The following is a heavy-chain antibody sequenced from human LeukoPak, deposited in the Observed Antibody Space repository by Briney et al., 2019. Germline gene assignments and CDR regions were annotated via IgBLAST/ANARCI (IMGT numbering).Heavy chain of an antibody. V-gene: IGHV3-73*01. Sequence: PGGSLRLSCAASGFTFSGSAMHWVRQASGKGLEWVGRIRSKANSYATAYAASVKGRFTISRDDSKNTAYLQMNSLRTEDTALYYCANTVGVTAFLAYWGQGTLVTVSS. CDR1: GFTFSGSA. CDR2: IRSKANSYAT. CDR3: ANTVGVTAFLAY. D-gene: IGHD2-21*02. J-gene: IGHJ4*02.